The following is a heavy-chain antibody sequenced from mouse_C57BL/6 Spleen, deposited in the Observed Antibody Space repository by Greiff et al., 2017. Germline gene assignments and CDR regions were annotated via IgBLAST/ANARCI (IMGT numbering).Heavy chain of an antibody. V-gene: IGHV1-59*01. D-gene: IGHD4-1*01. CDR1: GYTFTSYW. J-gene: IGHJ4*01. CDR2: IDPSDSYT. Sequence: QVQLQQSGAELVRPGTSVKLSCKASGYTFTSYWMHWVKQRPGQGLEWIGVIDPSDSYTNYNQKFKGKATLTVDTSSSTAYMQLSSLTSEDSAVYYCARRALLGYYAMDYWGQGTSVTVSS. CDR3: ARRALLGYYAMDY.